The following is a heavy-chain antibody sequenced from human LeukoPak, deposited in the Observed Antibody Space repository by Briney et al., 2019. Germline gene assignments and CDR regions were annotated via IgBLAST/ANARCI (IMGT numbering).Heavy chain of an antibody. CDR3: ARERTGLQWLVPYFDY. D-gene: IGHD6-19*01. J-gene: IGHJ4*02. Sequence: GGSLRLSCAASGFTFSSYAMHWVRQAPGKGLEWVAVISYDGSNKYYADSVKGRFTISRDNSKNTLYLQMNSLRAEDTAVYYCARERTGLQWLVPYFDYWGQGTLVTVSS. CDR1: GFTFSSYA. CDR2: ISYDGSNK. V-gene: IGHV3-30*04.